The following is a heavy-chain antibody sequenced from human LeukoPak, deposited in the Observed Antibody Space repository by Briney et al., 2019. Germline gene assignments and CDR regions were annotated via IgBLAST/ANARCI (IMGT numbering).Heavy chain of an antibody. V-gene: IGHV3-74*01. J-gene: IGHJ6*02. CDR2: INSDGSIT. Sequence: GGSLRLSCAASEFTFTTYWMHWVRQAPGKGLVWVSHINSDGSITSYADSVKGRFTISRDNAKNTLYLQMNSLRAEDTAVYYCARDAVDTANAVWGQGTTVTVSS. CDR1: EFTFTTYW. D-gene: IGHD5-18*01. CDR3: ARDAVDTANAV.